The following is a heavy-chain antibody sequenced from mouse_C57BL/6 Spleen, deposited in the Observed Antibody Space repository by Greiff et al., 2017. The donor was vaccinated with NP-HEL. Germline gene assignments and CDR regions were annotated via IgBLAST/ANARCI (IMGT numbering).Heavy chain of an antibody. V-gene: IGHV1-64*01. Sequence: QVQLKQPGAELVKPGASVKLSCKASGYTFTSYWMHWVKQRPGQGLEWIGMIHPNSGSTNYNEKFKSKATLTVDKSSSTAYMQLSSLTSEDSAVYYCAVDSSGRYYYAMDYWGQGTSVTVSS. D-gene: IGHD3-2*02. CDR2: IHPNSGST. CDR3: AVDSSGRYYYAMDY. J-gene: IGHJ4*01. CDR1: GYTFTSYW.